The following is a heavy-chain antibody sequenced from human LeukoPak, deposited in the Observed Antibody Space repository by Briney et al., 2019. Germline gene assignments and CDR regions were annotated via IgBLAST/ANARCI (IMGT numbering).Heavy chain of an antibody. CDR3: ARGTTDRIAVAGTSGHDY. CDR1: GGSFSGHY. D-gene: IGHD6-19*01. V-gene: IGHV4-34*01. J-gene: IGHJ4*02. CDR2: INHSGGT. Sequence: PSETLSLTCVVYGGSFSGHYWTWIRQPPGKGLEWIGEINHSGGTNYVPSLKSRVTISVDTSKAQFSLKLSSVTAADTAVYYCARGTTDRIAVAGTSGHDYWGQGTLVTVSS.